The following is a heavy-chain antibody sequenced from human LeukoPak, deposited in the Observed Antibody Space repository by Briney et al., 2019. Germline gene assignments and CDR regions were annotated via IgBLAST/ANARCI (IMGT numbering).Heavy chain of an antibody. CDR1: GFTFSSYG. D-gene: IGHD3/OR15-3a*01. J-gene: IGHJ3*02. V-gene: IGHV3-30*18. CDR2: ISYDGSNK. CDR3: AKAWSGTVGFDI. Sequence: GGSLRLSCAASGFTFSSYGMHWVRQAPGKGLEWVAVISYDGSNKYYADSVKGRFTISRDNSKNTLHLQMNSLRAEDTAVYYCAKAWSGTVGFDIWGQGTVVTVSS.